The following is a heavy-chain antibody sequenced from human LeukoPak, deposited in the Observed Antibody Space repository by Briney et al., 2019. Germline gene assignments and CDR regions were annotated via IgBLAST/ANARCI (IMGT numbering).Heavy chain of an antibody. J-gene: IGHJ4*02. CDR2: ISVRGGDI. D-gene: IGHD5-18*01. V-gene: IGHV3-48*02. CDR3: ARDKGRGYSYGWDY. CDR1: GFNLSTYS. Sequence: GGSLRLSCAASGFNLSTYSMNWVRQAPGKGLEWVSYISVRGGDIYYADSVKGRFTVSRDNAMNSLYLQMHTLRDEDTAVYYCARDKGRGYSYGWDYWGQGTLVTVSS.